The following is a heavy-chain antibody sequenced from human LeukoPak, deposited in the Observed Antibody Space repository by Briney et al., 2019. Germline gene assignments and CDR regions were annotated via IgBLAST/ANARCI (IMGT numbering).Heavy chain of an antibody. CDR3: ASHGGVYQLLPDFDY. V-gene: IGHV1-2*02. Sequence: GASVKVSCKASGYTFTGFYIHWVRQAPGQGLEWMGWINPNSGGTKYAQRFQGRVTMTRDTSISTAYMELRSLTSDDTAVYYCASHGGVYQLLPDFDYWGQGTLVTVSS. J-gene: IGHJ4*02. D-gene: IGHD2-2*01. CDR2: INPNSGGT. CDR1: GYTFTGFY.